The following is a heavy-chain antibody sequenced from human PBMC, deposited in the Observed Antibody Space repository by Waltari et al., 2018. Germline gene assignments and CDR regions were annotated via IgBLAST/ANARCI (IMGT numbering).Heavy chain of an antibody. V-gene: IGHV3-23*01. CDR2: ISGSGGST. CDR3: ASGRNYYGSGNEMDV. J-gene: IGHJ6*02. CDR1: GFTFSSYA. Sequence: EVQLLESGGGLVQPGGSLRLSCAASGFTFSSYAMSWVRQAPGKGLEWVSAISGSGGSTSYAQKFQGRVTMTRDTSTSTVYMELSSLRSEDTAVYYCASGRNYYGSGNEMDVWGQGTTVTVSS. D-gene: IGHD3-10*01.